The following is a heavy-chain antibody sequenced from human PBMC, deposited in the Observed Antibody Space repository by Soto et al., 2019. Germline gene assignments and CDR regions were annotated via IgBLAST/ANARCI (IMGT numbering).Heavy chain of an antibody. D-gene: IGHD2-15*01. CDR2: ISYDGSNK. CDR1: GFTFSSYA. J-gene: IGHJ6*02. CDR3: ARELLPAPGMDV. Sequence: PGGSLRLSCAASGFTFSSYAMHWVRQAPGKGLEWVAVISYDGSNKYYADSVKGRFTISRDNSKNTLYLQMNSLRAEDTAVYYCARELLPAPGMDVWGQGTTVTVSS. V-gene: IGHV3-30-3*01.